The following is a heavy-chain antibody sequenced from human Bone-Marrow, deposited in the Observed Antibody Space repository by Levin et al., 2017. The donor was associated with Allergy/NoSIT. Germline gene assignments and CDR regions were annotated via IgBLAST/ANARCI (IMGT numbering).Heavy chain of an antibody. CDR3: ARQAVPAAMNGFDS. D-gene: IGHD2-2*01. V-gene: IGHV4-59*08. CDR1: VASISSFY. J-gene: IGHJ5*01. Sequence: SQTLSLTCTVSVASISSFYWSWIRQPPGKGLEWVGYIYYSGSTNYSPSLTSRVSLSADMSRNQVYLTMSTVTAADTAVYYCARQAVPAAMNGFDSWGQGTLVTVSS. CDR2: IYYSGST.